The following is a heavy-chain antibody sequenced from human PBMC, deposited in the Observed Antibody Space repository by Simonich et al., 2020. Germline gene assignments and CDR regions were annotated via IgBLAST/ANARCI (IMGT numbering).Heavy chain of an antibody. CDR3: ARVGYSNYYYYGMDV. D-gene: IGHD6-13*01. CDR1: GYSISSGYY. CDR2: IYHSGIT. J-gene: IGHJ6*02. Sequence: QVQLQESGPGLVKPSETLSLTCAVSGYSISSGYYWGWIRQPPGKGLEWIGSIYHSGITYSHPSPKSRVTISGDTSKNQFSLKLSSVTAADTAVYYCARVGYSNYYYYGMDVWGQGTTVTVSS. V-gene: IGHV4-38-2*01.